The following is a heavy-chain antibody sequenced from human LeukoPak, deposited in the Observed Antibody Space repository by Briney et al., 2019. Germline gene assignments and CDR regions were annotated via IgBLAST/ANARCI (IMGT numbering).Heavy chain of an antibody. CDR1: GFTFSSYA. CDR3: AKELDYGCKGPVGFDI. Sequence: GGSLRHSCAASGFTFSSYAISWVRQAPGKGLEWVSAIRGCGGSTYYADSVKGRFTMSRDNSKSTLYLQMNSLRADDTAVYYCAKELDYGCKGPVGFDIGGQGTMVTVS. J-gene: IGHJ3*02. CDR2: IRGCGGST. V-gene: IGHV3-23*01. D-gene: IGHD4-23*01.